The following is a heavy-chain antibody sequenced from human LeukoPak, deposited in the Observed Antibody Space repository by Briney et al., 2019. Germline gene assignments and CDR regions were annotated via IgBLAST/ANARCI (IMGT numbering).Heavy chain of an antibody. CDR2: ISSSSSYI. CDR1: GFTFSSYS. V-gene: IGHV3-21*01. CDR3: ARDVPYGGDVGY. D-gene: IGHD4-23*01. J-gene: IGHJ4*02. Sequence: GGSLRLSCAASGFTFSSYSMNWVRQAPEKGLEWVSSISSSSSYIYYADSVKGRFTISRDNAKNSLYLQMNSLRAEDTAVYYCARDVPYGGDVGYWGQGTLVTVSS.